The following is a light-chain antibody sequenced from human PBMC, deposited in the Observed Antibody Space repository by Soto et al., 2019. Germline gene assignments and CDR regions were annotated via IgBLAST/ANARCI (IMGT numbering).Light chain of an antibody. CDR1: QSVSRY. CDR3: QQRINWPLT. J-gene: IGKJ4*01. Sequence: EIVLTQSPATLSLSAGERATLSCRASQSVSRYLAWYQQKPGQAPRLLIYDASNRATGIPARFSGSGSGTDFTLPIRSLEPEDFAVYFCQQRINWPLTFGGGTKVEIK. V-gene: IGKV3-11*01. CDR2: DAS.